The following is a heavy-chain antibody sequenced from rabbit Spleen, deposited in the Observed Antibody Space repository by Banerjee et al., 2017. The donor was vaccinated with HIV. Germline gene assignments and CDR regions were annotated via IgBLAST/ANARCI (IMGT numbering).Heavy chain of an antibody. CDR1: GFSFITAYW. D-gene: IGHD4-1*01. Sequence: QSLEESGGDLVKPGGTLTLTCTASGFSFITAYWICWVRQAPGKGPEWIACIYNGDGSTWYASWAKGRFTISKTSSTTVTLQMTSLTAADTATYFCARETSSGWGVVSYYFSLWGPGTLVTVS. CDR3: ARETSSGWGVVSYYFSL. CDR2: IYNGDGST. J-gene: IGHJ4*01. V-gene: IGHV1S40*01.